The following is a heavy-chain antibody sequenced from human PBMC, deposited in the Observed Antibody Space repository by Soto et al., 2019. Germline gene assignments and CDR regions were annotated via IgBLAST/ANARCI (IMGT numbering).Heavy chain of an antibody. J-gene: IGHJ6*02. Sequence: ASETLSLTCSVSGGSISSGYYYLSWILQPPGKGLEWIGNIYYSGNTYYNPSVKGRLIISIDTSKKQFSLKVGAVTAADTAVYYCASSSLYGIGVWGQGTPVTVSS. CDR3: ASSSLYGIGV. V-gene: IGHV4-30-4*01. CDR1: GGSISSGYYY. CDR2: IYYSGNT.